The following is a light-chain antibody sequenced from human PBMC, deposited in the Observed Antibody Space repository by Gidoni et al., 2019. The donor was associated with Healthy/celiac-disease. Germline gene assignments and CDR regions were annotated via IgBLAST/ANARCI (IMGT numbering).Light chain of an antibody. Sequence: DIQMTQSPSSLSASVGDRVTITCRASQSISSYLNWYQQKPGKAPKLLIYAASSLQSGVPSRFSGSRSGTDFTLTISSLQHEDFATYYCQQSYSTPSITFGQGTRLEIK. V-gene: IGKV1-39*01. CDR2: AAS. CDR3: QQSYSTPSIT. J-gene: IGKJ5*01. CDR1: QSISSY.